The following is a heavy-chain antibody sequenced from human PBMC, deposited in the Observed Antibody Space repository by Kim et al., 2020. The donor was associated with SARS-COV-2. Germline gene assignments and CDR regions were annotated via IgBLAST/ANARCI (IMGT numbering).Heavy chain of an antibody. CDR2: IKSKTDGGTT. CDR3: TTSKTSHYGDYIDY. V-gene: IGHV3-15*01. Sequence: GGSLRLSCAASGFTFSNAWMSWVRQAPGKGLEWVGRIKSKTDGGTTDYAAPVKGRFTISRDDSKNTLYLQMNSLKTEDTAVYYCTTSKTSHYGDYIDYWGQGTLVTVSS. CDR1: GFTFSNAW. D-gene: IGHD4-17*01. J-gene: IGHJ4*02.